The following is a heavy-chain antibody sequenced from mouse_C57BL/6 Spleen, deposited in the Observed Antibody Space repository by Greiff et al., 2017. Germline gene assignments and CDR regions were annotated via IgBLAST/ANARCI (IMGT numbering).Heavy chain of an antibody. CDR3: ARDPNYYGSSFWYFDV. D-gene: IGHD1-1*01. CDR1: GYTFTSYW. V-gene: IGHV1-55*01. Sequence: QVQLQQPGAELVKPGASVKMSCKASGYTFTSYWITWVKQRPGQGLEWIGDIYPGSGSTNYNEKFKSKATLTVDTSSSTAYMQLSSLTSEDSAVYYCARDPNYYGSSFWYFDVWGTGTTVTVSS. CDR2: IYPGSGST. J-gene: IGHJ1*03.